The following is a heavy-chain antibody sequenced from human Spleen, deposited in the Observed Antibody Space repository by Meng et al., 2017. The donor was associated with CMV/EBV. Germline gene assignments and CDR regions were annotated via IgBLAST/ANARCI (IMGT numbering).Heavy chain of an antibody. V-gene: IGHV3-21*01. Sequence: GGSLRLSCAASGFVVSLYSMNWVRQAPGMGLEWVSSISSSSGYIHYADSVKGRFTISRDNAKNSLYLQMNSLRAEDTAVYYCARDYEDCSGGSCIYYYYYGMDVWGQGTTVTVSS. CDR2: ISSSSGYI. J-gene: IGHJ6*02. CDR1: GFVVSLYS. CDR3: ARDYEDCSGGSCIYYYYYGMDV. D-gene: IGHD2-15*01.